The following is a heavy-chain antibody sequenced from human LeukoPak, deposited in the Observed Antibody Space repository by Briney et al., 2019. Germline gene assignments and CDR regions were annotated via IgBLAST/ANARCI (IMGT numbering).Heavy chain of an antibody. CDR3: ARVSIRIAVAGVLKYYFDY. Sequence: ASVKVSCKAPGYTFPGYFMHRVRQAPGQGLEWMGWINPNSGGTNYAQKFQGRVTMTRDTSISTAYMELSRLRSDDTAVYYCARVSIRIAVAGVLKYYFDYWGEGTLVTVSS. CDR2: INPNSGGT. D-gene: IGHD6-19*01. CDR1: GYTFPGYF. J-gene: IGHJ4*02. V-gene: IGHV1-2*02.